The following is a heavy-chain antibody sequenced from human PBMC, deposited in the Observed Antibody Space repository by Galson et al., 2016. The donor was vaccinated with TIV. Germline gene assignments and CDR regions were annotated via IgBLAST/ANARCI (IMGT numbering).Heavy chain of an antibody. Sequence: SVKVSCKASGYSFTVYRVHWVRQAPGQGLEWMGWIHPQNGGANYAQKFQGRVTLTRDTSISTVYMELTRLKSDDTAVYFCTRGGGGAYTFDAFDIWGQGTMVTVSS. CDR1: GYSFTVYR. J-gene: IGHJ3*02. D-gene: IGHD2/OR15-2a*01. CDR3: TRGGGGAYTFDAFDI. V-gene: IGHV1-2*02. CDR2: IHPQNGGA.